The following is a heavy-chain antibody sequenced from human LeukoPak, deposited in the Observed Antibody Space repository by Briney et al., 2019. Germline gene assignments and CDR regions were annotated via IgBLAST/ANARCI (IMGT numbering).Heavy chain of an antibody. CDR3: AKGGQTVVVPAAIDY. CDR1: GFTFSSYA. D-gene: IGHD2-2*01. Sequence: GGSLRLSCAASGFTFSSYAMSWVRQAPGKGLEWVSAIRGSGGSTYYADSVKGRFTISRDNSKNTLYLQMNSLRAEDTAVYYCAKGGQTVVVPAAIDYWGQGTLVTVSS. V-gene: IGHV3-23*01. J-gene: IGHJ4*02. CDR2: IRGSGGST.